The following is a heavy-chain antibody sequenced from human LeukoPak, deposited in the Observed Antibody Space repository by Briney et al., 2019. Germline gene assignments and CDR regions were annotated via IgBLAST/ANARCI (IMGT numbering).Heavy chain of an antibody. D-gene: IGHD5-18*01. Sequence: GGSLRLSCAASGFTFNTHAMSWVRQAPGKGLEWVAVISYDGSNKYYADSVKGRFTISRDNSKNTLYLQMNSLRAEDTAVYYCAKNSFRGFTAMVTDYWGQGTLVTVSS. V-gene: IGHV3-30*18. J-gene: IGHJ4*02. CDR1: GFTFNTHA. CDR2: ISYDGSNK. CDR3: AKNSFRGFTAMVTDY.